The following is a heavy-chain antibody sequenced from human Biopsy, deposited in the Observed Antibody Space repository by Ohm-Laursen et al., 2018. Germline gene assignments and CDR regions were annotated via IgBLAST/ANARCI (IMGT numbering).Heavy chain of an antibody. Sequence: SLRLSCAASGPSIGTNYMTWVRQAPGKGLDWVSIIFAGGGRTYYADSVKDRFTISRDISENTVSLQMNNLRAEDTAVYYCARTIMVGGVILNDFDYWGQGTLVTVSS. J-gene: IGHJ4*02. CDR2: IFAGGGRT. V-gene: IGHV3-53*01. CDR1: GPSIGTNY. CDR3: ARTIMVGGVILNDFDY. D-gene: IGHD3-10*01.